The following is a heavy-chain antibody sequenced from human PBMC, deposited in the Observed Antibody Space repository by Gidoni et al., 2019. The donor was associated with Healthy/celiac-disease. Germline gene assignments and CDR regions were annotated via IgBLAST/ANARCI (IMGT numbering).Heavy chain of an antibody. CDR1: GFTFSSYG. V-gene: IGHV3-33*01. CDR3: ARGVSYGMDV. J-gene: IGHJ6*02. CDR2: IWYDGSNK. Sequence: QVQLVESGGGVVQPGRSLRLSCAASGFTFSSYGMHWVRQAPGKGLEWVAVIWYDGSNKYYADSVKGRFTISRDNSKNTLYLQMNSLRAEDTAVYYCARGVSYGMDVWGQGTTVTVSS.